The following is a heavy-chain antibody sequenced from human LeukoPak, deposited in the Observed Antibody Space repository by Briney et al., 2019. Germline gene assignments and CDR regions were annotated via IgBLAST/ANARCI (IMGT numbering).Heavy chain of an antibody. CDR1: GFTFGDYA. J-gene: IGHJ5*02. CDR3: ARDEAYSGTYATT. D-gene: IGHD1-26*01. Sequence: GGSLRLSCTASGFTFGDYAMSWVRQAPGKGLEWVSYISSSSSTIYYADSVKGRFTISRDNAKNSLYLQMNSLKAEDTAVYYCARDEAYSGTYATTWGQGTLVTVSS. CDR2: ISSSSSTI. V-gene: IGHV3-48*01.